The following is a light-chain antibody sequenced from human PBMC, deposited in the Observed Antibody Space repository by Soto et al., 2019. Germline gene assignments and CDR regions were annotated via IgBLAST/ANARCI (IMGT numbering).Light chain of an antibody. V-gene: IGLV2-14*01. CDR2: DVS. Sequence: HSALTQPASVSGSPGQSITISCTGTSSDVGGYNYVSWYQQHPCKAPKLMIYDVSNRPSGVSNRFSGSKSGNTASLTISGLQAEDEADYYCSSYSSSSTPDVFGTGTKLTVL. CDR1: SSDVGGYNY. CDR3: SSYSSSSTPDV. J-gene: IGLJ1*01.